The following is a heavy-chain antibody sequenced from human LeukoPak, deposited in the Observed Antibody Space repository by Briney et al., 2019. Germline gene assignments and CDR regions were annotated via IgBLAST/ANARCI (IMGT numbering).Heavy chain of an antibody. V-gene: IGHV4-39*01. J-gene: IGHJ4*02. D-gene: IGHD3-16*01. CDR1: GGSTSSSSYY. CDR3: ARRRLGDLFDY. Sequence: SETLSLTCTVSGGSTSSSSYYWGWIRQPPGKGLEWIGSIYYSGSTYYNPSLKSRVTISVDTSKNQFSLKLSSVTAADTAVYYCARRRLGDLFDYWGQGTLVTVSS. CDR2: IYYSGST.